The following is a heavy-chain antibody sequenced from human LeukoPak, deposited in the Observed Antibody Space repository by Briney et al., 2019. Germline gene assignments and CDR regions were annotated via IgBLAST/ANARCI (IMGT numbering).Heavy chain of an antibody. D-gene: IGHD1-7*01. CDR3: ARLWNWNYGEPRLDY. J-gene: IGHJ4*02. CDR1: GYSFTSYW. V-gene: IGHV5-51*01. CDR2: IVPGDSDT. Sequence: GESLKISCKGSGYSFTSYWIGWVRQMPGKGLEWMGIIVPGDSDTRYSPSFQGQVTISADKSISTAYLQWSSLKASDTAMYYCARLWNWNYGEPRLDYWGQGTLVTVSS.